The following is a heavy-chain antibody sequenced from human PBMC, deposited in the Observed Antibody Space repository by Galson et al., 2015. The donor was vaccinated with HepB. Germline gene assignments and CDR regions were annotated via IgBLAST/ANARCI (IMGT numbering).Heavy chain of an antibody. V-gene: IGHV1-46*01. J-gene: IGHJ3*02. D-gene: IGHD3-22*01. CDR2: INPSGGST. CDR3: ARVFYDSSGYYYVRAFDI. CDR1: GYTFTSYY. Sequence: SVKVSCKASGYTFTSYYMHWVRQAPGQGLEWMGIINPSGGSTSYAQKFQGRVTMTRDTSTSTVYMELSSLRSEDTAVYYCARVFYDSSGYYYVRAFDIWGQGTMVTVSS.